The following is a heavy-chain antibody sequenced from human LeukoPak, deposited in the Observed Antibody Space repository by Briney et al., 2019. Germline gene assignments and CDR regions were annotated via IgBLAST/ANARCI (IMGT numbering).Heavy chain of an antibody. V-gene: IGHV4-4*07. J-gene: IGHJ4*02. CDR2: IYTSGST. D-gene: IGHD3-3*01. CDR3: ARGAHDFWSGYYTGSYYFDY. Sequence: KTSETLSLTCTVSGGSISSYYWSWIRQPAGKGLEWIGRIYTSGSTNYNPPLKSRVTMSVDTSKNQFSLKLSSVTAADTAVYYCARGAHDFWSGYYTGSYYFDYWGQGTLVTVSS. CDR1: GGSISSYY.